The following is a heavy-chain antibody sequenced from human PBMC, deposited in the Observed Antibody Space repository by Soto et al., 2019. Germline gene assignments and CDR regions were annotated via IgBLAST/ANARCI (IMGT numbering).Heavy chain of an antibody. D-gene: IGHD2-2*01. Sequence: ASVKVSCKASGYTFTSYGIIWVRQAPGQGLEWMGWISAYSGDTNYPQKLQDRVTMTTDTSTSTAYLELRSLRSDDTAMYYCGRCRTHRYAMDVSGQGTTVIVSS. CDR3: GRCRTHRYAMDV. V-gene: IGHV1-18*04. CDR2: ISAYSGDT. J-gene: IGHJ6*02. CDR1: GYTFTSYG.